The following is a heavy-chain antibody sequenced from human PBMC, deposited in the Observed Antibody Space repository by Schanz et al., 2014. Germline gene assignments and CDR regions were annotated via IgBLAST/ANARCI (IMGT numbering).Heavy chain of an antibody. D-gene: IGHD6-13*01. Sequence: QVQLVQSGAEVKKPGSSVKVSCKASGGTFSSSTLTWVRQAPGQGLEWMGRIIPILDKTNYAQKFQGRVTMTADKSTSTVYMEVSGLRSEDTAVYYCARGGEAAAGSDYWGQGTLVTVSS. V-gene: IGHV1-69*08. CDR1: GGTFSSST. CDR2: IIPILDKT. J-gene: IGHJ4*02. CDR3: ARGGEAAAGSDY.